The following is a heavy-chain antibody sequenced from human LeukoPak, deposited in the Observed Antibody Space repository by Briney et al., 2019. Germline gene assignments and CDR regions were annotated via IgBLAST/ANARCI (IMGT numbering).Heavy chain of an antibody. D-gene: IGHD2-15*01. CDR2: IYYSGST. CDR1: GGSISSYY. Sequence: SETLSLTCTRSGGSISSYYWSWIRQPPGKGLEWIGYIYYSGSTNYNPSLKSRVTISVDTSKNQFSLKLSSVTAPDTAVYYCARGYCSGGSCHSGRWYFDLWGRGTLVTVSS. V-gene: IGHV4-59*01. CDR3: ARGYCSGGSCHSGRWYFDL. J-gene: IGHJ2*01.